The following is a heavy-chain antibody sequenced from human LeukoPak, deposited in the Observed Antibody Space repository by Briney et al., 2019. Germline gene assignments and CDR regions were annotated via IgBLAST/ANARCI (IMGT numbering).Heavy chain of an antibody. CDR3: ASGYSSSWLYYFDY. CDR1: GGSISSYY. Sequence: SETLPHTCTVSGGSISSYYWSWIRQPPGKGLEWIGYIYYSGSTNYNPSLKSRVTISVDTSKNQFSLKLSSVTAADTAVYYCASGYSSSWLYYFDYWGQGTLVTVSS. V-gene: IGHV4-59*01. D-gene: IGHD6-13*01. J-gene: IGHJ4*02. CDR2: IYYSGST.